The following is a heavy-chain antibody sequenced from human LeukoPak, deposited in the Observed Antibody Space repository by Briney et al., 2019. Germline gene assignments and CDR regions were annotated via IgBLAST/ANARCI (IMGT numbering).Heavy chain of an antibody. Sequence: GGSLRLSCAASGFLFSSQTMNWVRQAPGKGLDGVSSISRRRSYMYYANSVKGRFTISRDNAKNSLYLQMTSLRAEDTAVYYCARDNYGYYYFDLWGRGTLVTVSS. CDR3: ARDNYGYYYFDL. D-gene: IGHD5-18*01. V-gene: IGHV3-21*01. CDR2: ISRRRSYM. J-gene: IGHJ2*01. CDR1: GFLFSSQT.